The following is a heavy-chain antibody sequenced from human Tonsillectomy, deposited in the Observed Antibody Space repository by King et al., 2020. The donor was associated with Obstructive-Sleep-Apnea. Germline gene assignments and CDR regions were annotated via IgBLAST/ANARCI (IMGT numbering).Heavy chain of an antibody. Sequence: VQLQQWGAGLLKPSETLSLTCAVYGGSFSGYYWSWIRQPPGKGLEWIGEINNSGSTNYNPSLKSRVTISVDTSKNQFSLKLGSVTAADTAVYYCAIEKYRDYYGSGSYYKRPYGMDVWGQGTTVTVSS. D-gene: IGHD3-10*01. J-gene: IGHJ6*02. CDR2: INNSGST. V-gene: IGHV4-34*01. CDR3: AIEKYRDYYGSGSYYKRPYGMDV. CDR1: GGSFSGYY.